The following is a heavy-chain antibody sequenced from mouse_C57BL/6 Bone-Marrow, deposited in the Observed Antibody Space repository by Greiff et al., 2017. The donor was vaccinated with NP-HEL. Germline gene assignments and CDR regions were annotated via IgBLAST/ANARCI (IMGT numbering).Heavy chain of an antibody. CDR3: ARVLPWYFDV. CDR1: GFTFSSYA. Sequence: EVKVEESGGGLVKPGGSLKLSCAASGFTFSSYAMSWVRQTPEKRLEWVATISDGGSYTYYPDNVKGRFTISRDNAKNNLYLQMSHLKSEDTAMYYCARVLPWYFDVWGTGTTVTVSS. D-gene: IGHD2-14*01. J-gene: IGHJ1*03. CDR2: ISDGGSYT. V-gene: IGHV5-4*03.